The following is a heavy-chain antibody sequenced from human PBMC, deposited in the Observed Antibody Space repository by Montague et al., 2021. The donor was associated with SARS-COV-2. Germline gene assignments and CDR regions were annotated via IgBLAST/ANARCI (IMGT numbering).Heavy chain of an antibody. V-gene: IGHV3-33*01. CDR2: IWYDGSNK. J-gene: IGHJ4*02. D-gene: IGHD4-17*01. CDR1: GFTFSSYG. CDR3: ARESRVGHDYGDYGGSFDY. Sequence: SLRLSCAASGFTFSSYGMHWVRQAPGKGLEWVAVIWYDGSNKYYADSVXGRFTISRDNSKNTLYLQMNSLRAEDTAVHYCARESRVGHDYGDYGGSFDYWGQGTLVTVSS.